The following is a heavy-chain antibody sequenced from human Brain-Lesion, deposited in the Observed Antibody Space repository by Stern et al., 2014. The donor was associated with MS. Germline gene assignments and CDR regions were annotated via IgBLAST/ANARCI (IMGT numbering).Heavy chain of an antibody. CDR1: GFTFDGYG. V-gene: IGHV3-43D*03. CDR2: ISWDGGST. J-gene: IGHJ4*02. CDR3: AKDIGDSSGYLDY. Sequence: VQLVESGGVVGQPGGSLRLSGAASGFTFDGYGMDWVREALGKGWEWVSLISWDGGSTYYADSVKGRFTISRDNSKNSLYLQMNSLGAEDTALYYCAKDIGDSSGYLDYWGQGTLVTVSS. D-gene: IGHD3-22*01.